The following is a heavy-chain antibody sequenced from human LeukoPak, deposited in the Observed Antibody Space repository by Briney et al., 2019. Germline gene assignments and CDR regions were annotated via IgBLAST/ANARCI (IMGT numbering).Heavy chain of an antibody. D-gene: IGHD1-14*01. V-gene: IGHV3-21*06. J-gene: IGHJ4*02. Sequence: GGSLRLSCTASGLTFSTSGFNWVRQAPGKGLEWVASIGPTGSDRYHADSIKGRFTISRNNANNFLYLQMNSLRAEDTAVYYCATETNGRHYDYWGQGTLLTVSS. CDR1: GLTFSTSG. CDR2: IGPTGSDR. CDR3: ATETNGRHYDY.